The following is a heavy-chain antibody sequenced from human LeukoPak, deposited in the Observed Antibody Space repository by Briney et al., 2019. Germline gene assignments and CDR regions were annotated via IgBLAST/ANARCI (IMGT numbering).Heavy chain of an antibody. V-gene: IGHV1-18*01. CDR3: ARCKKEDILTGYYPSFDY. J-gene: IGHJ4*02. CDR1: GYTFTNYG. Sequence: ASVKVSCKASGYTFTNYGISWVRQAPGQAREWMGWISAYNGNTNYAQKFQGRVTMTTDTSTSTAYMELRSLRSDDTAVYYCARCKKEDILTGYYPSFDYWGLGTLVTVSS. D-gene: IGHD3-9*01. CDR2: ISAYNGNT.